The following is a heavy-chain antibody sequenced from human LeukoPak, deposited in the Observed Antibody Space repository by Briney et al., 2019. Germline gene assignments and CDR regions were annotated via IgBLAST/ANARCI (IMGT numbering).Heavy chain of an antibody. Sequence: GSLRPPLAAPGFTFSRAWMNWLRQAPGKGLEWVANIKEDGSEDYYADSVKGRFAISKDNAKNSLYLQMNSLRAEDTAMYYCARDADGYEDWGQGTLVTVSS. CDR2: IKEDGSED. CDR1: GFTFSRAW. J-gene: IGHJ4*02. CDR3: ARDADGYED. V-gene: IGHV3-7*01. D-gene: IGHD5-18*01.